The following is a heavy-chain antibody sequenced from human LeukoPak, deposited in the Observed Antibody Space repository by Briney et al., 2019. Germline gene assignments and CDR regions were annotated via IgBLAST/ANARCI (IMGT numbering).Heavy chain of an antibody. V-gene: IGHV3-21*01. CDR1: GFTFRTCS. D-gene: IGHD1-1*01. J-gene: IGHJ4*02. CDR2: ISGSSSNI. CDR3: ARERPTTTAFDY. Sequence: GGSLRLSCAASGFTFRTCSMNWVRQAPGKGLEWVSYISGSSSNIYYPDSVKGRFTISRDNAKNSLFLQMNSLRAEDTVVYYCARERPTTTAFDYWGQGTLVTVSS.